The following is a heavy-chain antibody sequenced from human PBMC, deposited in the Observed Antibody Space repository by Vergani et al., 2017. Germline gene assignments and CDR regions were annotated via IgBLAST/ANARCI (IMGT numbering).Heavy chain of an antibody. D-gene: IGHD6-19*01. CDR1: RYSFTSYW. Sequence: EVQLVQSGAEVKTPGESLRISCKGSRYSFTSYWISWVRQMPGKGLEWMGRIAPSDSYTNYSPSFQGHVTISADKSISTAYLQWSSLKASDTAMYYCARQVSVAGKWWGPYYYFGMDVWGQGTTVTVSS. CDR3: ARQVSVAGKWWGPYYYFGMDV. J-gene: IGHJ6*02. V-gene: IGHV5-10-1*01. CDR2: IAPSDSYT.